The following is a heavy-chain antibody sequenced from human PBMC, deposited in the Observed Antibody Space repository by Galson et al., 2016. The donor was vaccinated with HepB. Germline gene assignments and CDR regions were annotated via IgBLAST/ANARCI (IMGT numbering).Heavy chain of an antibody. Sequence: TLSLTCTVSGGSISSGDYYWSWIRQHPGKGLEWIGYIYFSGSTYYNPSLKSRVTISVDTSQTQFSLKLSSVTAADTALYYCARDVEVCGGDCYRYFDLWGRGTLVTVSS. V-gene: IGHV4-31*03. CDR1: GGSISSGDYY. J-gene: IGHJ2*01. D-gene: IGHD2-21*02. CDR2: IYFSGST. CDR3: ARDVEVCGGDCYRYFDL.